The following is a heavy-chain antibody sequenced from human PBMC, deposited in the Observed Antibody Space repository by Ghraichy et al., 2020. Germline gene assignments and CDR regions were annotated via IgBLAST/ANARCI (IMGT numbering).Heavy chain of an antibody. CDR1: GFTVSSNY. V-gene: IGHV3-53*04. Sequence: GGSLRLSCAASGFTVSSNYMSWVRQAPGKGLEWVSVIYSGGSTYYADSVKGRFTISRHNSKNTLYLQMNSLRAEDTAVYYCARAPSRYSYGYFDYWGQGTLVTVSS. D-gene: IGHD5-18*01. CDR2: IYSGGST. J-gene: IGHJ4*02. CDR3: ARAPSRYSYGYFDY.